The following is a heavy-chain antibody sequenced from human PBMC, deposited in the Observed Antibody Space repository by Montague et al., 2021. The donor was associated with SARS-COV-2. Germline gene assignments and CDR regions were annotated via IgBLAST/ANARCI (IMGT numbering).Heavy chain of an antibody. CDR3: ARGRQHINMVVVVVTGGEYYFDF. J-gene: IGHJ4*02. Sequence: TLPLTCAVYDGSFSDYSWTWIRQPPGKGLEWIGEINHRGSTNYNPSLKSRVTISVDTSKNQFSLKMTSVTAADTAVYYCARGRQHINMVVVVVTGGEYYFDFWGQGTLVAVSS. CDR1: DGSFSDYS. V-gene: IGHV4-34*01. CDR2: INHRGST. D-gene: IGHD3-22*01.